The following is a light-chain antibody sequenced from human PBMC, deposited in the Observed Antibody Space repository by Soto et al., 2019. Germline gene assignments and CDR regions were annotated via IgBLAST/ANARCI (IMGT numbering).Light chain of an antibody. CDR2: QTS. V-gene: IGKV3D-15*01. CDR1: QYINTR. J-gene: IGKJ4*02. CDR3: QQSNNWTDT. Sequence: VFTQSPATLSSFPGDRVTLSCRASQYINTRLAWYQHRPGQAPRLLIYQTSLRAAGIPARFSGSGSGTEGTLTISCLQYEDGTVYDGQQSNNWTDTFGEGTKVDIK.